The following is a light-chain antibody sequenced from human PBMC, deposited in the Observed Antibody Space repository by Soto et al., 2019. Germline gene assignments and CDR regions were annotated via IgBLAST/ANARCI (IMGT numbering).Light chain of an antibody. CDR2: GAS. V-gene: IGKV3-20*01. CDR1: QSVSSSY. Sequence: EIVLTQSPGTLSLSPGERATLSCRASQSVSSSYLAWYQKKPGQAPRLLIYGASSRATGIPDRFSGSGSGTDFPLTISRLEPEDFAVYYCQQYGGSPLYTFGQGTKLEIK. J-gene: IGKJ2*01. CDR3: QQYGGSPLYT.